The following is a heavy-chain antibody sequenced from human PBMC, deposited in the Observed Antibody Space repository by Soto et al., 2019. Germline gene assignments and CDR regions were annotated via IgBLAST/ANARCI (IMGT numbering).Heavy chain of an antibody. CDR3: ARDRYCCGDCYFRGSLDY. CDR1: GFTFSSYA. D-gene: IGHD2-21*02. V-gene: IGHV3-30-3*01. J-gene: IGHJ4*02. CDR2: ISYDGSNK. Sequence: QVQLVESGGGVVQPGRSLRLSCAASGFTFSSYAMHWVRQAPGKGLEWVAVISYDGSNKYYADSVKGRFTISRDNSKNTMYLQMNSRRAEDTAVYYCARDRYCCGDCYFRGSLDYWGQGTLVTVSS.